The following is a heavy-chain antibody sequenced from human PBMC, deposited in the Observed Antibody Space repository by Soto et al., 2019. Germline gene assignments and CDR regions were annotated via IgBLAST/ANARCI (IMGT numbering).Heavy chain of an antibody. V-gene: IGHV4-31*01. Sequence: QVQLQESGPGLVKASQTLSLTCTVSGGSISGGGSYWSWIRQHPGKGLEWIGYIYYSGSTYYNPSPKSQHTISVDTSKNQFSLKLTSVTVADTGVYYCAVGIYDLWRFDYWGQGSLVTVSS. CDR2: IYYSGST. CDR1: GGSISGGGSY. J-gene: IGHJ4*02. CDR3: AVGIYDLWRFDY. D-gene: IGHD3-3*01.